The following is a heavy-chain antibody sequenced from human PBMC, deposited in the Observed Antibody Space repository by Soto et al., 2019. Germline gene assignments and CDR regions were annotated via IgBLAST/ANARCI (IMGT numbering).Heavy chain of an antibody. D-gene: IGHD2-15*01. CDR3: ARIPSYGGKAYYYYGMDV. V-gene: IGHV2-26*01. CDR2: IFSNDEK. J-gene: IGHJ6*02. CDR1: GFSLSNARMG. Sequence: QVTLKESGPVLVNPTETLTLTCTVSGFSLSNARMGVSWIRQPPGKALEWLAHIFSNDEKSYSTSLKSSLTISKDTSKSQVVLTMTNMDPVDTATYYCARIPSYGGKAYYYYGMDVWGQGTTVTVSS.